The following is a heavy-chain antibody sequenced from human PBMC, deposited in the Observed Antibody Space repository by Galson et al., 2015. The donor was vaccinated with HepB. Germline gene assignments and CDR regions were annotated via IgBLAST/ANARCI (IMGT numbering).Heavy chain of an antibody. J-gene: IGHJ6*02. CDR1: GFTFSSYE. CDR2: ISSSGSTI. D-gene: IGHD3-3*01. Sequence: SLRLSCAASGFTFSSYEMNWVRQAPGKGLEWVSYISSSGSTIYYADSVKGRFTISRDNAKNSLYLQMNSLRAEDTAVYYCARGDYDFWSGYYGSRGKYYYYGMDVWGQGTTVTVSS. CDR3: ARGDYDFWSGYYGSRGKYYYYGMDV. V-gene: IGHV3-48*03.